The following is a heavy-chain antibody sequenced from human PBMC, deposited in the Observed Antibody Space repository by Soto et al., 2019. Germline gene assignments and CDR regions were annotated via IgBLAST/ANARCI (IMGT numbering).Heavy chain of an antibody. D-gene: IGHD3-3*01. CDR1: GYTFTSYA. Sequence: GASVKVSCKASGYTFTSYAMHWVRQAPGQRLEWMGWINAGNGNTKYSQKFQGRVTITRDTSASTAYMELSSLRSEDTAVYYCARDSAYYDFWTTFEYWGQGTLVTVSS. CDR2: INAGNGNT. CDR3: ARDSAYYDFWTTFEY. J-gene: IGHJ4*02. V-gene: IGHV1-3*01.